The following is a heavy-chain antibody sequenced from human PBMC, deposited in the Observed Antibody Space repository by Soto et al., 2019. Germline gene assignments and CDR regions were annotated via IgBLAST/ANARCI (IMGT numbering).Heavy chain of an antibody. D-gene: IGHD5-12*01. Sequence: QVQLVESGGGVVQPGRSLRLSCAASGFTFSSYGMHWVRQAPGKGLEWVALVWYDGGNKYYADSVKGRFTISRDNSKNTLYLPMNSLRDEDTAVYYCVRVDGYSGNDYVYYYGMDVWGQGTTVTVSS. V-gene: IGHV3-33*01. CDR2: VWYDGGNK. CDR3: VRVDGYSGNDYVYYYGMDV. J-gene: IGHJ6*02. CDR1: GFTFSSYG.